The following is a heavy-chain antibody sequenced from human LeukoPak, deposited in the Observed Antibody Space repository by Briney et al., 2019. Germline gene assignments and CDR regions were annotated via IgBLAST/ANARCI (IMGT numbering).Heavy chain of an antibody. D-gene: IGHD1-26*01. CDR1: GGSISKYY. Sequence: PSETLSLTCTVSGGSISKYYWTWIRQPPGKGLEWIGYIYYSGTTNYNPSLRSRVTISVDTSKNQFSLKLSSVTAADTAVYYCARSSRGYSARGYYYYYMDVWGKGTTVTVSS. V-gene: IGHV4-59*08. J-gene: IGHJ6*03. CDR2: IYYSGTT. CDR3: ARSSRGYSARGYYYYYMDV.